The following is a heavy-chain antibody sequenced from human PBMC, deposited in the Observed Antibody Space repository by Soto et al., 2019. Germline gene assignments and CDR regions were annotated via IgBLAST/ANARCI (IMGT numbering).Heavy chain of an antibody. CDR1: GYTFTSYY. J-gene: IGHJ6*01. Sequence: QVQLVQSGAEVKKPGASVKVSCKTSGYTFTSYYIHWVRQAPGQGLEWMGMINPGGGSADYAQNFQGRLTVTRDASTNTAYMELRSLRFDDTAVYFCARDRGRASAGQYYYYGMDVW. CDR3: ARDRGRASAGQYYYYGMDV. V-gene: IGHV1-46*01. CDR2: INPGGGSA. D-gene: IGHD3-16*01.